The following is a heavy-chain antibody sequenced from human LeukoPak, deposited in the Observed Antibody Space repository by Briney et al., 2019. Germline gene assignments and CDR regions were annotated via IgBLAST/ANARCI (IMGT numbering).Heavy chain of an antibody. V-gene: IGHV1-18*01. J-gene: IGHJ1*01. CDR3: VRGDCSGVSCYLPEYFRH. CDR1: GYTFTSYG. Sequence: GASVKVSCKASGYTFTSYGISWVRQAPGQGLEWMGWISAYNGYKDYAQKLQGRVTMTTDTSTNTAYMELRSLRSDDTAVYYCVRGDCSGVSCYLPEYFRHWGQGTLVTVSS. CDR2: ISAYNGYK. D-gene: IGHD2-15*01.